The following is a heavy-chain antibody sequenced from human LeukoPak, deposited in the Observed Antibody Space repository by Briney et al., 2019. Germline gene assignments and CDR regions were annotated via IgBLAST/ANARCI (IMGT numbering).Heavy chain of an antibody. CDR3: ARVYSGSLGY. CDR2: INHSGST. D-gene: IGHD1-26*01. CDR1: GGSFSGYY. J-gene: IGHJ4*02. Sequence: SETLSLTCAVYGGSFSGYYWNWIRQPPGKGLEWIGEINHSGSTNYNPSLKSRVTISVDTSKNQFSLKLSSVTAADTAVYYCARVYSGSLGYWGQGTLVTVSS. V-gene: IGHV4-34*01.